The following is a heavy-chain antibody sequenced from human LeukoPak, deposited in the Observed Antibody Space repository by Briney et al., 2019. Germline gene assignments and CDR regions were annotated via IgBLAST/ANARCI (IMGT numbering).Heavy chain of an antibody. J-gene: IGHJ4*02. CDR2: ISGSGDST. Sequence: GGSLRLSCAASGFTFSSYAMSWVRQAPGKGLEWVSAISGSGDSTYYADSVKGRFTISTDISKNTLYLQMNSLRAEDTAVYYCARGGKVPTFFVGYWGQGTLVTVSS. D-gene: IGHD5-12*01. CDR3: ARGGKVPTFFVGY. V-gene: IGHV3-23*01. CDR1: GFTFSSYA.